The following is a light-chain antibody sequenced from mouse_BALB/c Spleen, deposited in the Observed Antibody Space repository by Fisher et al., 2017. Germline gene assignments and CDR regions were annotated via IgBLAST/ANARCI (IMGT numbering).Light chain of an antibody. V-gene: IGKV4-61*01. CDR1: SSVSY. J-gene: IGKJ2*01. Sequence: IVMTQSTALMSASPGEKVTMTCSASSSVSYMYWYQQKPRSSPKPWIYLTSNLASGVPARFSGSGSGTSYSLTISSMEAEDAATYYCQQYHSYPYTFGGGTKLEIK. CDR3: QQYHSYPYT. CDR2: LTS.